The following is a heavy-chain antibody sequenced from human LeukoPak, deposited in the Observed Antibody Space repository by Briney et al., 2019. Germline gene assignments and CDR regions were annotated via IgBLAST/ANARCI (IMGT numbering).Heavy chain of an antibody. V-gene: IGHV4-39*01. CDR2: IYYSGST. D-gene: IGHD6-19*01. Sequence: SETLSLTCTVSGGSISSSSYYWGWIRQPPGKGLEWIGSIYYSGSTYYNPSLKSRVTISVDTSKNQFSLKLSSVTAADTAVYYCAKTTVAAHEAFDYWGQGTLVTASS. J-gene: IGHJ4*02. CDR1: GGSISSSSYY. CDR3: AKTTVAAHEAFDY.